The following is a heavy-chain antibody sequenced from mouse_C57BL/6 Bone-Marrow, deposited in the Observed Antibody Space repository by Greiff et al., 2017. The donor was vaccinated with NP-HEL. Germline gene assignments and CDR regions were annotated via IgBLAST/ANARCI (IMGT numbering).Heavy chain of an antibody. Sequence: QVQLQQSGAELVEPGASVKLSCKASGYTFTSYLMHWVKQRPGRGLEWIGRIDPNSGGTRYNEKFKSKATLTVDKPSSTAYMQLNSLTSEDSAVYYCARYYYGSSSFDYWGQGTTLTVSS. CDR3: ARYYYGSSSFDY. V-gene: IGHV1-72*01. D-gene: IGHD1-1*01. J-gene: IGHJ2*01. CDR2: IDPNSGGT. CDR1: GYTFTSYL.